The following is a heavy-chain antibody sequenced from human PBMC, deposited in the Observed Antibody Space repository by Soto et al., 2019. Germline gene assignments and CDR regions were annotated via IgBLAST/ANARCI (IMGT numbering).Heavy chain of an antibody. CDR1: GFTFSSYA. CDR3: ARDPNPTPWQAENFDY. Sequence: QVQLVESGGGVVQPGRSLRLSCAASGFTFSSYAMHWVRQAPGKGLEWVAVISYDGSNKYYADSVKGRFTISRDNSKNTLNLRMNSLRAEATAVYYCARDPNPTPWQAENFDYGGQGTLVTVSS. CDR2: ISYDGSNK. J-gene: IGHJ4*02. V-gene: IGHV3-30-3*01. D-gene: IGHD4-17*01.